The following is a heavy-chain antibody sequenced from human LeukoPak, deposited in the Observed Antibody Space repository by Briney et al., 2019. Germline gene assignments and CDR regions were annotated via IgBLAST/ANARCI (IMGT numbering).Heavy chain of an antibody. CDR3: ARYYDVLTGFYGMDV. V-gene: IGHV1-18*01. J-gene: IGHJ6*02. D-gene: IGHD3-9*01. Sequence: ASVTVSCKAAGYTFTSYGISWVRQAPGQGLEWMGWISAYNGNTKYAQKLQGRVTMTTDTSTTTAYMELRSLRSDDTAVYYCARYYDVLTGFYGMDVWVQATTVTVSS. CDR2: ISAYNGNT. CDR1: GYTFTSYG.